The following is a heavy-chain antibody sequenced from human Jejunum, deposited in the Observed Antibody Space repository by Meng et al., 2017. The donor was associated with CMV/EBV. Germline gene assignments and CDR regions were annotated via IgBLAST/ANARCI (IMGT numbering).Heavy chain of an antibody. D-gene: IGHD2-21*01. CDR3: AKVIATTRPGSPLDS. V-gene: IGHV1-2*02. Sequence: TFTDYYIHWVRQAPGQGLEWMGWINPNSGGTNYAQNFQGRVTMTRDTTLSTAYMEVTSLRSDDTAVYYCAKVIATTRPGSPLDSWGQGTLVTVSS. J-gene: IGHJ4*02. CDR2: INPNSGGT. CDR1: TFTDYY.